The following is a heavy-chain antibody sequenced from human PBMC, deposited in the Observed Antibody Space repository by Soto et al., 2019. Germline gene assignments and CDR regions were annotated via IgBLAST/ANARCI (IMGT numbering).Heavy chain of an antibody. CDR2: VSFSGNT. CDR1: GASLTSGSYY. V-gene: IGHV4-31*03. D-gene: IGHD3-10*01. J-gene: IGHJ3*02. Sequence: QVLLQESGPGLVKPSQTLSLTCSFSGASLTSGSYYWNWIRQLPGRGLEWIGFVSFSGNTHYNPSLQSRVYISLETSKNQFSLRLDSVTAADTAVYYCAKGVNYFGTGSHFFDIWGQGTLVPVSS. CDR3: AKGVNYFGTGSHFFDI.